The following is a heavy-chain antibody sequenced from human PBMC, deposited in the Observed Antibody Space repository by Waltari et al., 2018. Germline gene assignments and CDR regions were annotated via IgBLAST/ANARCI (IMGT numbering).Heavy chain of an antibody. CDR1: GFSLSTSGVG. CDR2: IYWNDYK. J-gene: IGHJ4*02. CDR3: AHSLPVSSSLFYFDY. D-gene: IGHD6-13*01. V-gene: IGHV2-5*01. Sequence: QITLKESGPTLVKPTQTLTLTCTFSGFSLSTSGVGVGWIRQPPGKALEWLALIYWNDYKRYSPSRKSRLTITNYTYKNQVSLTTTYMDPFDPATYYCAHSLPVSSSLFYFDYWGQGTLVTVSS.